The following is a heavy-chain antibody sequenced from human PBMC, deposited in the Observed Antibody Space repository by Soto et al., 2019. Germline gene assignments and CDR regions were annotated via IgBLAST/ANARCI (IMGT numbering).Heavy chain of an antibody. CDR2: ISYDGSNK. D-gene: IGHD3-16*01. CDR3: AKGGGEFDP. J-gene: IGHJ5*02. Sequence: PVGSLRLSCAASGFTFSSYGMHWVRQAPGKGLEWVAVISYDGSNKYYADSVKGRFTISRDNSKNTLYLQMNSLRAEDTAVYYCAKGGGEFDPWGQGTLVTVSS. V-gene: IGHV3-30*18. CDR1: GFTFSSYG.